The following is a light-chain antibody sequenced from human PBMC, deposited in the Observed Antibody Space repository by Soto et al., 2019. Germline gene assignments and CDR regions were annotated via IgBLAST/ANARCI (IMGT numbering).Light chain of an antibody. J-gene: IGKJ1*01. CDR3: QQYNDWPLT. V-gene: IGKV3-20*01. CDR1: QSVSGSD. CDR2: GVS. Sequence: EVVLTQSPGTLSLSPGEGATLSCRASQSVSGSDLAWYQQKPGQAPRLLISGVSNRATGTPDRFSGSGSGTDFTLTISSLQSEDFALYYCQQYNDWPLTFGQGTKVDIK.